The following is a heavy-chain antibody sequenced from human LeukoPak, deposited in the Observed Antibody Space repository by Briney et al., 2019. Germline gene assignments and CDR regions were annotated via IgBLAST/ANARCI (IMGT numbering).Heavy chain of an antibody. Sequence: SETLSLTCAVYGGSFSGYYWSWIRQPPGKGLEWIGEINHSGSTNYNPSLKSRVTISVDTSKNQFSLKLSSVTAADTAVYYCASFYGDYWGYYFDYWGQGTLVTVSS. CDR1: GGSFSGYY. J-gene: IGHJ4*02. V-gene: IGHV4-34*01. CDR3: ASFYGDYWGYYFDY. CDR2: INHSGST. D-gene: IGHD4-17*01.